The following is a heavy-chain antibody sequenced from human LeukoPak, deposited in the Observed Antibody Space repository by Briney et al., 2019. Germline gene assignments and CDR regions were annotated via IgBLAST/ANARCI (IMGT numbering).Heavy chain of an antibody. Sequence: PSETLSLTCTVSGGSISSGGYYWSWIRQHPGKGLEWIGYIYYSGSTYYNPSLKSRVTISVDASKNQFSLKLSSVTAADTAVYYCAREPHYYDSSGRAMDVWGKGTTVTVSS. CDR2: IYYSGST. J-gene: IGHJ6*03. D-gene: IGHD3-22*01. CDR3: AREPHYYDSSGRAMDV. V-gene: IGHV4-31*03. CDR1: GGSISSGGYY.